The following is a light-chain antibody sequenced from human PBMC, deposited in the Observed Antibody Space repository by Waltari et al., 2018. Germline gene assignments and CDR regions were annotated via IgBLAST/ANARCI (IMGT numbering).Light chain of an antibody. CDR3: AAWDDRLSGQL. CDR1: NSNIGSNY. V-gene: IGLV1-47*01. J-gene: IGLJ2*01. CDR2: RDN. Sequence: QSVVTQPPSASGTPGQRVTISCSGSNSNIGSNYVYWYQQLPGKAPTLLIYRDNQRPSGVPDRFSASKSGTTASLAISGLRSEDEAGYYCAAWDDRLSGQLFGGGTNLAVL.